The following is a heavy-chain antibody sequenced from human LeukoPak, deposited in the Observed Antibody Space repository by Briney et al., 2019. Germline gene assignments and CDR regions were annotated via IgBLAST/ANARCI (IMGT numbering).Heavy chain of an antibody. CDR2: ISGSGGTT. J-gene: IGHJ4*02. CDR1: GFTFSSYA. D-gene: IGHD1-26*01. CDR3: AKLLVEWELLPDFDY. V-gene: IGHV3-23*01. Sequence: GGSLRLSCAASGFTFSSYAMSWVRQAPGKGLEWVSAISGSGGTTYYADSVKGRFTISGDNSKNTLYLQMNSLRAEDTAVYYCAKLLVEWELLPDFDYWGQGTLVTVSS.